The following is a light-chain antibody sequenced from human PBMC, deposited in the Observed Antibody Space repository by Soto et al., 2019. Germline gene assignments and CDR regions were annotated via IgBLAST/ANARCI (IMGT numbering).Light chain of an antibody. Sequence: EIVLTQSPGTLSLSPGERATLSCRASQSISGTYLAWYQQKPGRAPRILIYGASNRATGIPDRFSGSGSGTDFTLTISRLESEDFAVYYCQHYGISPPWTFGQGTKVEIK. CDR2: GAS. CDR1: QSISGTY. V-gene: IGKV3-20*01. CDR3: QHYGISPPWT. J-gene: IGKJ1*01.